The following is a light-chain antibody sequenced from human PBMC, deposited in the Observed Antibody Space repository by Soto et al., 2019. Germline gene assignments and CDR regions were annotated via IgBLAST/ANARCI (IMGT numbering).Light chain of an antibody. J-gene: IGKJ5*01. CDR1: QSISNF. V-gene: IGKV1-39*01. CDR2: GAS. Sequence: DIQMTQSPSSLSASLGDRVTITCRASQSISNFLNWYQQRPGXDTKXLXHGASGLQNGVPSRFTGSGSGTEFTLTISSLQPYDFATYYCHINSHTPPGFGQGTRVEI. CDR3: HINSHTPPG.